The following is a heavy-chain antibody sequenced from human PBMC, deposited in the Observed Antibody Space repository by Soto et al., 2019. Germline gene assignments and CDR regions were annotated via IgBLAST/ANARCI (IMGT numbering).Heavy chain of an antibody. CDR1: GYTFTSYG. J-gene: IGHJ5*02. CDR3: ARVIVVVPAATPGWFDP. D-gene: IGHD2-2*01. CDR2: ISAYNGNT. V-gene: IGHV1-18*01. Sequence: ASVKVSCKASGYTFTSYGISWVRQAPGQGLEWMGWISAYNGNTNYAQKLQGRVNMTTDTSTSTAYMELRSLRSDDTAVYYCARVIVVVPAATPGWFDPWGQGTLVTVSS.